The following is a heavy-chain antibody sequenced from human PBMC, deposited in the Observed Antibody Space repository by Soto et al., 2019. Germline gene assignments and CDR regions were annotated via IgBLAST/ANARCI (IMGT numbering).Heavy chain of an antibody. CDR3: ARTGASDYIGGAYRLDY. V-gene: IGHV3-33*01. Sequence: GESLKISCVSSGFTFSYYGMHWVRQAPGKGLEWVAVIGFDGSNREYADSVKGRFTISRDDSKNTVDLQMNNLKGEDTAVYYCARTGASDYIGGAYRLDYWGQGTLVTVSS. CDR2: IGFDGSNR. D-gene: IGHD3-16*02. CDR1: GFTFSYYG. J-gene: IGHJ4*02.